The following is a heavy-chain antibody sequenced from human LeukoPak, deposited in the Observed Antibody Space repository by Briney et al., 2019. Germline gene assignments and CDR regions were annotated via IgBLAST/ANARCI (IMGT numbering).Heavy chain of an antibody. CDR2: ISGSGGST. J-gene: IGHJ4*02. D-gene: IGHD6-6*01. Sequence: PGGSLRLSCAASGFTFSSYAMSWVRQAPGKGLEWVSAISGSGGSTYYADSVKGRFTISRDNSKNTLYLQMNSLRAEDTAAYYCAKPVGSSPFFNRYSDYWGQGTLVTVSS. CDR1: GFTFSSYA. V-gene: IGHV3-23*01. CDR3: AKPVGSSPFFNRYSDY.